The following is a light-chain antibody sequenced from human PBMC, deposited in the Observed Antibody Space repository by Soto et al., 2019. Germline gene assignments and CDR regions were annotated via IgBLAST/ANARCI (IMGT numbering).Light chain of an antibody. CDR3: GTWDSSLSAGV. CDR2: GVT. CDR1: NNDIGGYNS. J-gene: IGLJ3*02. Sequence: SVLTQPASVSGSPGQSITISCTGSNNDIGGYNSVSWYQQHPDKAPKLLIFGVTNRPSGVSDRFSGSKSGNTASLTISALQAEDEADYFCGTWDSSLSAGVFGGGTQLTVL. V-gene: IGLV2-14*01.